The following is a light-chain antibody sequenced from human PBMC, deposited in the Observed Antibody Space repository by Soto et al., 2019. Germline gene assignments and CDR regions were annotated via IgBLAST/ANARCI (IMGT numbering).Light chain of an antibody. CDR3: HQYAASPRT. J-gene: IGKJ1*01. Sequence: EIVLTQSPGTLSLSPGERATLSCRASQSVGKNYLAWYQQKPGQAPRFLIYDASSRASGIPDRFSGSASGTDFTLTISRLEPEDFAVYYCHQYAASPRTFGQGTKVEIK. V-gene: IGKV3-20*01. CDR1: QSVGKNY. CDR2: DAS.